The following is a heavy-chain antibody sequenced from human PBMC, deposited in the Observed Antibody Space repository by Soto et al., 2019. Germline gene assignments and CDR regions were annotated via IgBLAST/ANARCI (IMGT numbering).Heavy chain of an antibody. CDR3: ARPYNWNYEGPDY. V-gene: IGHV3-48*01. J-gene: IGHJ4*02. CDR2: ISSSSTI. CDR1: GFTFSSYS. D-gene: IGHD1-7*01. Sequence: GGSLRLSCAASGFTFSSYSMNWVRQAPGKGLEWVSYISSSSTIYYADSVKGRFTISRDNAKNSLYLQMNSLRAEDTAVYYCARPYNWNYEGPDYWGQGTLVTVSS.